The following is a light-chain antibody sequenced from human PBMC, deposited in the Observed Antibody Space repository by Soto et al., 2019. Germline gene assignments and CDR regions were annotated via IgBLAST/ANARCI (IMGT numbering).Light chain of an antibody. J-gene: IGKJ1*01. CDR3: QKYDTAPLT. Sequence: DIEMTKGRSSLSSSLGDSVTIACRASQGISTYLAWYQQKTGKVPKLLIYAASTLLSGVPPRFSGSGSGTDFTLTISSLQPEDVPPYYCQKYDTAPLTVGQGTK. V-gene: IGKV1-27*01. CDR1: QGISTY. CDR2: AAS.